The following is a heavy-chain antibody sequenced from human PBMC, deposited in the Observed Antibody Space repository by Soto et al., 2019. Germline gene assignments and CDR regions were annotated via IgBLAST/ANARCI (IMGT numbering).Heavy chain of an antibody. CDR2: INHSGST. Sequence: SETLSLTCAFYGGSFSGYYWSWIRQPPGKGLEWIGEINHSGSTNYNPSLKSRVTISVDTSKNQFSLKLSSVTAADTAVYYCARGYCSSTSCYRFYYGMDVWGQGTTVTVSS. CDR3: ARGYCSSTSCYRFYYGMDV. J-gene: IGHJ6*02. D-gene: IGHD2-2*02. V-gene: IGHV4-34*01. CDR1: GGSFSGYY.